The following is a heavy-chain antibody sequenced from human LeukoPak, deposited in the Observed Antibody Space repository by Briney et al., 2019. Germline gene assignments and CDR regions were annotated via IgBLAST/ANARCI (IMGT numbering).Heavy chain of an antibody. V-gene: IGHV4-34*01. CDR2: ISHGGIT. J-gene: IGHJ4*02. Sequence: SETLSLTCGVYDGSLINYYCHWIRQAPGKGLEWIGEISHGGITKHNPSLKSRVTMSQDTSRRQFSLKMNSMTAADTGVYYCGIFMDVVPGSMSWGLGTLVTVSS. CDR1: DGSLINYY. CDR3: GIFMDVVPGSMS. D-gene: IGHD2-2*01.